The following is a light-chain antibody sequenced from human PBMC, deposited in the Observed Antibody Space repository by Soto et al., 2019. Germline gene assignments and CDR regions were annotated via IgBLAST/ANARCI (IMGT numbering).Light chain of an antibody. J-gene: IGKJ4*01. CDR2: LGS. V-gene: IGKV2-28*01. CDR3: MQGLTTPLT. Sequence: DIVLTQSPLSLPVTPGEPASISCRSSQSLLSSNGNNYLDWYLQKPGQSPQVLIYLGSNRASGVPDRFSGSGSGTDFTLKISRVEAEDVGVYYCMQGLTTPLTFGGGTEVEIK. CDR1: QSLLSSNGNNY.